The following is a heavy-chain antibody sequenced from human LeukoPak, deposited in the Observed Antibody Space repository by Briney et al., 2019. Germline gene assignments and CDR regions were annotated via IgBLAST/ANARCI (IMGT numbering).Heavy chain of an antibody. CDR2: IYYSGST. Sequence: PSQTLSLTCTVSGGSISSGDYYWSWIRQPPGKGLEWIGYIYYSGSTYYNPSLKSRVTISVDTSKNQFPLKLSSVTAADTAVYYCARIGSIRIRSSGSDYWGQGTLVTVSS. CDR3: ARIGSIRIRSSGSDY. J-gene: IGHJ4*02. D-gene: IGHD3-22*01. V-gene: IGHV4-30-4*08. CDR1: GGSISSGDYY.